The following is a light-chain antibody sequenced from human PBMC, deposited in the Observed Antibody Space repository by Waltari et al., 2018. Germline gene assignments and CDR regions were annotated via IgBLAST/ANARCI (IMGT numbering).Light chain of an antibody. CDR1: SSDVGGSES. Sequence: QSDLTQPASLSGSPGQSITIPCTATSSDVGGSESVSWFQQHPGKAPKVMIYGVSNRPSGVSDRFSASKSGVTASLTISGLQAEDEADYYCSSYTSSNTFVFGTGTKVTVL. J-gene: IGLJ1*01. CDR3: SSYTSSNTFV. V-gene: IGLV2-14*01. CDR2: GVS.